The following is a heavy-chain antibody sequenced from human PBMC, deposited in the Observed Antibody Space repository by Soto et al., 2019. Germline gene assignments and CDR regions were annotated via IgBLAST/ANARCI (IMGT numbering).Heavy chain of an antibody. J-gene: IGHJ5*02. CDR3: AKDLRLPMVRGPRPFGWFDP. D-gene: IGHD3-10*01. Sequence: GGSLRLSCAASGFTFSSYAMSWVRQAPGKGLEWVSAISGSGGSTYYADSVKGRFTISRDNSKNTLYLQMNSLRAEDTAVYYCAKDLRLPMVRGPRPFGWFDPWGQGTLVTVSS. V-gene: IGHV3-23*01. CDR2: ISGSGGST. CDR1: GFTFSSYA.